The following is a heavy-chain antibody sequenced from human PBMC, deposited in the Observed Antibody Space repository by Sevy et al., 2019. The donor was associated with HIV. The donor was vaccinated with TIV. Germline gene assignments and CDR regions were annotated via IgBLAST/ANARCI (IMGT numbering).Heavy chain of an antibody. V-gene: IGHV3-21*01. CDR3: VRDLFESSGFRDFDY. CDR2: ISSDSSYI. Sequence: GGSLRLSCAASGFTFSTYSMNWVRQAPGKGLEWVSSISSDSSYIYYADSMKGRFTISRDNAKKSLYLQMNSLRVEDTAVYYCVRDLFESSGFRDFDYWGQGTLVTVFS. CDR1: GFTFSTYS. J-gene: IGHJ4*02. D-gene: IGHD6-19*01.